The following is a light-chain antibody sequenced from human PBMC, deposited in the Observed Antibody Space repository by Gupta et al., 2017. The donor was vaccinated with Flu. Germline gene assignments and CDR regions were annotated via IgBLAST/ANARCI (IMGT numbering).Light chain of an antibody. J-gene: IGKJ3*01. CDR3: HQYCSPPLLT. V-gene: IGKV3-20*01. CDR2: GAS. CDR1: QSVSSSY. Sequence: VFTHSPGPPTLAPEERATLSCRSSQSVSSSYLAWYHQTPGQATRRLIYGASSRVTGIPDRFSGSGSGTDLTPTISRLEPDDFAVYYFHQYCSPPLLTFGPGTKVDIK.